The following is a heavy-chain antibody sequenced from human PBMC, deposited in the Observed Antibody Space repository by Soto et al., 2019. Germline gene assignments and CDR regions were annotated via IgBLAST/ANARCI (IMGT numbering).Heavy chain of an antibody. CDR1: GGSFSGYY. CDR2: INHSGST. J-gene: IGHJ4*02. V-gene: IGHV4-34*01. D-gene: IGHD3-3*01. Sequence: QVQLQQWGAGLLKPSETLSLTCAVYGGSFSGYYWSWIRQPPGQGLEWIGEINHSGSTNYNPSLKGRVTISVDTSKNQFSLKLSSVSAADTAVYYCAREVRPYYALWSGYYYFDYWGEGTLVTVSS. CDR3: AREVRPYYALWSGYYYFDY.